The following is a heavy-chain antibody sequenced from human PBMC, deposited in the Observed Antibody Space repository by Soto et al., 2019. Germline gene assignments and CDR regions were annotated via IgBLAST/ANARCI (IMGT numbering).Heavy chain of an antibody. J-gene: IGHJ4*02. V-gene: IGHV3-66*01. D-gene: IGHD6-19*01. CDR1: GFTVSSNY. CDR3: ARDFRSSGWRRGYFDY. Sequence: GGSLRLSCAASGFTVSSNYMSWVRQAPGKGLEWVSVIYSGGSTYYADSVKGRFTISRDNSKNTLYLQMNSLRAEDTAVYYCARDFRSSGWRRGYFDYWGQGTLVTVSS. CDR2: IYSGGST.